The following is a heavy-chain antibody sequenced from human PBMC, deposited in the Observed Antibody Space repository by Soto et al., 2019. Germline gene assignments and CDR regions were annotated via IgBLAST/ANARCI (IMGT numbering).Heavy chain of an antibody. D-gene: IGHD6-13*01. J-gene: IGHJ5*02. Sequence: SETLSLTCTVSGGSISSYYWSWIRQPPGKGLEWIGYIYYSGSTNYNPSLKSRVTISVDTSKNQFSLKLSSVTAADTAVYYCASTLDTPYSSSWYNWFDPWGQGTLVTVSS. V-gene: IGHV4-59*01. CDR2: IYYSGST. CDR1: GGSISSYY. CDR3: ASTLDTPYSSSWYNWFDP.